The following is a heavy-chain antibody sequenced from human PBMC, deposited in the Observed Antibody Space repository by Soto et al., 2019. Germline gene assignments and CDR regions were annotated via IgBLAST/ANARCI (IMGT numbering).Heavy chain of an antibody. V-gene: IGHV4-30-4*01. J-gene: IGHJ4*02. CDR3: ARDGRGYSYGEIDD. CDR1: GGSISSGDYY. Sequence: SETLSLTCTVSGGSISSGDYYWSWIRQPPGKGLEWIGYIYYSVSTYYNPSLKSRVTISVDTSKNQFSLKLSSVTAADTAVYYCARDGRGYSYGEIDDWGQGTLVTVSS. D-gene: IGHD5-18*01. CDR2: IYYSVST.